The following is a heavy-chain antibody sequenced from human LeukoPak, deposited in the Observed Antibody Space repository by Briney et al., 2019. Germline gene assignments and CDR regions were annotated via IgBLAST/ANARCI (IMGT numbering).Heavy chain of an antibody. CDR3: ARGGSPFY. CDR2: ISGDGSVS. CDR1: GFTFSGSW. J-gene: IGHJ4*02. V-gene: IGHV3-74*01. Sequence: GGPLRLSCSASGFTFSGSWMHWVRQVPGQGLLWVARISGDGSVSTYADSVRGRFTISRDNTKDTLYLQLSSLRAEDTGVFYCARGGSPFYWGQGSRVTVSS.